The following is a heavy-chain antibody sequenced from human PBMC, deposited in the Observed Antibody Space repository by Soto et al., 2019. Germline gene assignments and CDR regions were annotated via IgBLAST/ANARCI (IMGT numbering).Heavy chain of an antibody. Sequence: ASVKVSCKASGYTFTSYAMHWVRQAPGQRLEWMGWINAGNGNTKYSQKFQGRVTITRDTSASTAYMELSSLRSEDTAVYYCARDSQLFPRTALGYWGQGTLVTVSS. V-gene: IGHV1-3*01. CDR2: INAGNGNT. CDR1: GYTFTSYA. J-gene: IGHJ4*02. CDR3: ARDSQLFPRTALGY. D-gene: IGHD1-1*01.